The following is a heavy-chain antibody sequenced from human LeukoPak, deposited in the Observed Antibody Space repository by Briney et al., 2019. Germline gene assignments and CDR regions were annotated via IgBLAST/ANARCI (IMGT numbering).Heavy chain of an antibody. CDR3: ARGYYDNSGYSNPFDY. V-gene: IGHV4-59*11. D-gene: IGHD3-22*01. CDR2: VHHSGST. Sequence: PSETLFLTCTVSGGSISSLYWSWLRQPPGKGLEWIGYVHHSGSTNYNPSLKSRVTISIDTSKNQFSLKLSPVTAADTAVYYCARGYYDNSGYSNPFDYWGQGTLVTVSS. J-gene: IGHJ4*02. CDR1: GGSISSLY.